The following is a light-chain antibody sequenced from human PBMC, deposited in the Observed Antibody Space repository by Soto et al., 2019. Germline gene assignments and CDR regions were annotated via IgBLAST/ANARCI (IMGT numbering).Light chain of an antibody. CDR1: SSDVGGYNY. J-gene: IGLJ2*01. CDR2: EVS. V-gene: IGLV2-14*01. Sequence: QSALTQPASVSGSPGQSITLSCTGTSSDVGGYNYVSWYQQHPGKAPKLMIYEVSNRPSAVSNRFSGSKSGNTASLTISGLQAEDEADYYCSSYTSSNTVLFGEGTKVTVL. CDR3: SSYTSSNTVL.